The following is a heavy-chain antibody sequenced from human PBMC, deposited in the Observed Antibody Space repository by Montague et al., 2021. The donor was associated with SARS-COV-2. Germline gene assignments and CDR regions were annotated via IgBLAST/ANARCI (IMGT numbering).Heavy chain of an antibody. D-gene: IGHD2-2*01. CDR3: ATVRRTQLLFGTRYYGMDG. J-gene: IGHJ6*02. V-gene: IGHV4-59*01. CDR2: ISFSGST. Sequence: SETLSLTCTVSGGSISSYYWCWIWIPQRTGMQWNGIISFSGSTNTNSYPNRRVTITIDTYTYNNPLRLSSVTAADTAAYYCATVRRTQLLFGTRYYGMDGWGQGTTVTVSS. CDR1: GGSISSYY.